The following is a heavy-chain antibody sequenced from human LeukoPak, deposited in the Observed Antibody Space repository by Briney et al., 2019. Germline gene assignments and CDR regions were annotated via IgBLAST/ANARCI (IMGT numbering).Heavy chain of an antibody. D-gene: IGHD5-24*01. Sequence: GESLKISCKGSGYSFTSYWIGWVRQMPGEGLEWMGIIYPGDSDTRYSPSFQGLVTISADKSISTAYLQWSSLKASDTAMYYCARRLATTDFDYWGQGTLVTVSS. CDR3: ARRLATTDFDY. J-gene: IGHJ4*02. CDR2: IYPGDSDT. CDR1: GYSFTSYW. V-gene: IGHV5-51*01.